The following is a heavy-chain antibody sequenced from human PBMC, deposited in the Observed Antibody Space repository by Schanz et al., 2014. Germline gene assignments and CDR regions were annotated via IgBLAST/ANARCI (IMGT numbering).Heavy chain of an antibody. V-gene: IGHV1-18*01. CDR3: ARDRRRYCSTASCLHDNWFDP. CDR2: ISAYTNNT. D-gene: IGHD2-2*01. Sequence: QVQLVQSGAEVKKPGSSVTVSCKASGYTFTDYGLNWVRQAPGQGLEWMGWISAYTNNTNYAQKVQGRVTMTTDTSTGTAYMELRSLRSDDTAVYDCARDRRRYCSTASCLHDNWFDPWGQGTLVIVSS. J-gene: IGHJ5*02. CDR1: GYTFTDYG.